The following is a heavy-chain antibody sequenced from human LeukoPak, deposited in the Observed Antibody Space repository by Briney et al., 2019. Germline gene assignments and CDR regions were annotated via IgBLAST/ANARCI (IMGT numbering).Heavy chain of an antibody. V-gene: IGHV3-7*01. Sequence: GRSLRLSCATSGFTFSSYWMSWVRQAPGKGLEWVANIKQDGSEKYYVDSVKGRFTISRDNAKNSLYLQMNSLRAEDTAVYYCARAYGKDAFGIWGQGTMVTVSS. D-gene: IGHD4-17*01. J-gene: IGHJ3*02. CDR2: IKQDGSEK. CDR1: GFTFSSYW. CDR3: ARAYGKDAFGI.